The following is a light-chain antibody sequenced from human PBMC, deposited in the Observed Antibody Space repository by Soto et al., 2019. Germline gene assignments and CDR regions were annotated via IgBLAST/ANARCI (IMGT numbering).Light chain of an antibody. CDR1: SSDVGGYNF. CDR3: SSYSTSSTPYV. V-gene: IGLV2-14*03. CDR2: DVS. Sequence: QSALTQLASVSGSPGQSITISCTGSSSDVGGYNFVSWYQHHPGKAPKLVIYDVSDRPSGISNRFSGSKSGNTASLTISGLQAEDEADYYCSSYSTSSTPYVLGTGTKVTVL. J-gene: IGLJ1*01.